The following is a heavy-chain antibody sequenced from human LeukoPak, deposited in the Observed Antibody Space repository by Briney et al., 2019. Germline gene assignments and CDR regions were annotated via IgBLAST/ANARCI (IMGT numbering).Heavy chain of an antibody. D-gene: IGHD3-10*01. CDR3: TTSFGVRGVIQSPHYSY. J-gene: IGHJ4*02. V-gene: IGHV3-15*01. Sequence: PGGSLRLSCAASGFTFSNAWMSWVRQAPGKGLEWVGRIKSKTDGGTTDYAAPVKGRFTISRDDSKNTLYLQMNSLKTEDTAVYYCTTSFGVRGVIQSPHYSYWGQGTLVTVSS. CDR2: IKSKTDGGTT. CDR1: GFTFSNAW.